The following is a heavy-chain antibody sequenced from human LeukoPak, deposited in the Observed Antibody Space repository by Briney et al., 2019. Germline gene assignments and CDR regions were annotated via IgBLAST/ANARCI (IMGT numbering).Heavy chain of an antibody. D-gene: IGHD5-12*01. CDR1: GFTFSRYS. J-gene: IGHJ4*02. Sequence: GRCLSLSCAASGFTFSRYSMNWVRAAPGKGLGWVSSISTTSRYIYYADSVQGRFTVTRDNAKNSLSLQMNSLRADDTAVYYCARGNSDYDHDYWGQGTLVTVSS. CDR2: ISTTSRYI. V-gene: IGHV3-21*01. CDR3: ARGNSDYDHDY.